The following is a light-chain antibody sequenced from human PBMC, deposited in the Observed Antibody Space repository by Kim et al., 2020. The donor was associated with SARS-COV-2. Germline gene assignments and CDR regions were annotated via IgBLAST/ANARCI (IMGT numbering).Light chain of an antibody. V-gene: IGLV3-1*01. Sequence: VSPGQTARITCSGDKLGDKYACWYQQKPGQSPVLVIYQDTKRPSGIPERFSGSNSGNTATLTISGTQAMDEADYYCQAWDSSTAVFGGGTQLTVL. CDR1: KLGDKY. J-gene: IGLJ2*01. CDR2: QDT. CDR3: QAWDSSTAV.